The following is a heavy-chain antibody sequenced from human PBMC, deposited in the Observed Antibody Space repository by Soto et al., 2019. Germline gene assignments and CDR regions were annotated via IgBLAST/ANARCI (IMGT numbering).Heavy chain of an antibody. CDR2: ISYDGSNK. Sequence: GGSLRLSCAASGFTFSSYAMHWVRQAPGKGLEWVAVISYDGSNKYYADSVKGRFTISRDNSKNTLYLQMNSLRAEDTAVYYCARAGNSARYYYYGMDVWGQGTTVTVSS. J-gene: IGHJ6*02. D-gene: IGHD4-4*01. V-gene: IGHV3-30-3*01. CDR1: GFTFSSYA. CDR3: ARAGNSARYYYYGMDV.